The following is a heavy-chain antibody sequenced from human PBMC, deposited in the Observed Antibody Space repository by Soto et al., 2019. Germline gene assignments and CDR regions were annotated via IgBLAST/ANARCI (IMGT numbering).Heavy chain of an antibody. CDR2: IIPIFGTA. J-gene: IGHJ2*01. D-gene: IGHD5-12*01. CDR1: GGTFSSYT. Sequence: QVQLVQSGAEVKKPGSSVTVSCKASGGTFSSYTISWVRQAPGQGLEWMGGIIPIFGTANYAQKFQGRVMITADESTSTAYMELSSLRYEDTAVYYCARGNHRWLQLWYFDLWGRGTLVTVSS. CDR3: ARGNHRWLQLWYFDL. V-gene: IGHV1-69*12.